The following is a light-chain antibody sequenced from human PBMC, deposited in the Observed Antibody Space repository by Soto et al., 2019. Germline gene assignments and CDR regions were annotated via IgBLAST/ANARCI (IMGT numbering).Light chain of an antibody. Sequence: EIVLTQSPGTLSLSPGERATLSCRASQIVSSSYLAWYQKRPGQAPRLLIYGASSRATGIPDRFSGSGSGTDFTLTISRLEPEYFAVYYCQQYGSSPWTFGQGTKVEIK. J-gene: IGKJ1*01. CDR1: QIVSSSY. CDR2: GAS. V-gene: IGKV3-20*01. CDR3: QQYGSSPWT.